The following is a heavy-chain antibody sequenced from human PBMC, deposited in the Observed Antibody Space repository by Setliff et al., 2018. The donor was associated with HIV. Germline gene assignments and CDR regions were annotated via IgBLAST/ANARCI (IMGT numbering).Heavy chain of an antibody. CDR3: ARVITMVWTTFDP. CDR2: IYHSGGT. Sequence: SETLSLNCAVSGGSISSSNWWSWVRQPPGKGLEWIGEIYHSGGTNYNPSLKSRVTISLDKSKNHFSLELRSVTAADTAVYYCARVITMVWTTFDPWGQGTLVTVSS. V-gene: IGHV4-4*02. CDR1: GGSISSSNW. J-gene: IGHJ5*02. D-gene: IGHD3-10*01.